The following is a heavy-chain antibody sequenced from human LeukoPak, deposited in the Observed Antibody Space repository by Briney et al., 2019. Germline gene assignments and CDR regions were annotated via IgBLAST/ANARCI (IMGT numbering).Heavy chain of an antibody. Sequence: GGSLILSCAASGFTFSSYSMNWVRQAPGKGLEWVSSISSSSSYIYYADSVKGRFTISRDNAKNSLYLQMNSLRAEDTAVYYCARASIVVVPAASSRGIYYYYGMDVWGQGTTVTVSS. J-gene: IGHJ6*02. V-gene: IGHV3-21*01. CDR1: GFTFSSYS. CDR2: ISSSSSYI. D-gene: IGHD2-2*01. CDR3: ARASIVVVPAASSRGIYYYYGMDV.